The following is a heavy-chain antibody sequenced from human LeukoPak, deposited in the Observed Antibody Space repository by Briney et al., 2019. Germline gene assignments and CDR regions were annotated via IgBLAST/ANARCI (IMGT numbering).Heavy chain of an antibody. V-gene: IGHV1-8*03. J-gene: IGHJ6*03. D-gene: IGHD1-26*01. CDR3: ARGRSYRGSYYYYYMDV. CDR2: INPNSGNT. CDR1: GYTFTGYY. Sequence: ASVKVSCKATGYTFTGYYMHWVRQAPGQGLEWMGWINPNSGNTGYAQKFQGRVTITRNTSISTAYMELSSLRSEDTAVYYCARGRSYRGSYYYYYMDVWGKGTTVTVSS.